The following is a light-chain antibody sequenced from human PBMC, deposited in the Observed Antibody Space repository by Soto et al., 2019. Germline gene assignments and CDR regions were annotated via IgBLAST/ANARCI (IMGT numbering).Light chain of an antibody. V-gene: IGKV3-20*01. CDR3: QHYGGPFT. Sequence: EIVLTQSPGTLSLSPGESATLSCRASQSVSSSYLAWYQQKPGQAPRLLISAAYTRATGIPGRFSGSGSGTDFTLTIRNLEPEDFAVYYCQHYGGPFTFGPGTKVHIK. J-gene: IGKJ3*01. CDR1: QSVSSSY. CDR2: AAY.